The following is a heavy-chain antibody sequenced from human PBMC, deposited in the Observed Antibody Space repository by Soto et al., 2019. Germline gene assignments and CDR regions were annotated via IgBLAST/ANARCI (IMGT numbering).Heavy chain of an antibody. CDR3: ARAGCSSTSCYRDYYYYGMDV. CDR2: ISSSGSTI. Sequence: GGSLRLSCAASGFTFSDYYMSWIRQAPGKGLEWVSYISSSGSTIYYADSVKGRFTISRDNAKNSLYLQMNSLRAEDTAVYYCARAGCSSTSCYRDYYYYGMDVWGQGTTVTVSS. J-gene: IGHJ6*02. CDR1: GFTFSDYY. D-gene: IGHD2-2*02. V-gene: IGHV3-11*01.